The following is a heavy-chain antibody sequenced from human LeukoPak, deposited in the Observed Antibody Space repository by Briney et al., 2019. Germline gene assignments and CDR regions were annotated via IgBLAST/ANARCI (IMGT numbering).Heavy chain of an antibody. CDR3: EREGSQSASGTYPGND. Sequence: GGSLRLSCAASGFTFSSYAMHWVRQARGKWLEWAANIKQDGSEKYYVDSVKGRFTISRDNAKNSLFLQMNRLRAEDTAVYYCEREGSQSASGTYPGNDWGQGTLVTVCS. V-gene: IGHV3-7*01. CDR2: IKQDGSEK. J-gene: IGHJ4*02. D-gene: IGHD1-26*01. CDR1: GFTFSSYA.